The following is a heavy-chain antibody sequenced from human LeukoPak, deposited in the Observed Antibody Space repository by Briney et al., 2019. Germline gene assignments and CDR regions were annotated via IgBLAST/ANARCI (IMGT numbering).Heavy chain of an antibody. CDR1: GFTFSSYA. CDR3: AKESTVTPGNVNWFDT. CDR2: LSGSGGST. Sequence: GGSLRLSCAASGFTFSSYAMTWVRQAPGKGLEWVSTLSGSGGSTYYADSVKGRFTISRDNSKSTLSLQMNSLRAEDTAVYYCAKESTVTPGNVNWFDTWGQGTLVTVSS. J-gene: IGHJ5*02. V-gene: IGHV3-23*01. D-gene: IGHD4-17*01.